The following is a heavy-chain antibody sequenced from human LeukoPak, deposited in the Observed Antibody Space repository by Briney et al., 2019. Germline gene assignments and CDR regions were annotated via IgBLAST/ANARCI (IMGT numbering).Heavy chain of an antibody. CDR1: GGSISRGGYY. CDR2: IYHSGST. V-gene: IGHV4-30-2*01. Sequence: PSETLSLTCTVSGGSISRGGYYWSWLRQPPGKGLACLGYIYHSGSTYYNPSLKSRVTISVDRSKNQFSLKLSSVTAADTAVYYCAGAAAGTWYFDLWGRGTLVTVSS. CDR3: AGAAAGTWYFDL. D-gene: IGHD6-13*01. J-gene: IGHJ2*01.